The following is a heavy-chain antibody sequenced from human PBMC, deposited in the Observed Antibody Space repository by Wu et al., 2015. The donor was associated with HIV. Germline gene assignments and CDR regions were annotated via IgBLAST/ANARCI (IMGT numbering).Heavy chain of an antibody. J-gene: IGHJ4*02. CDR3: ARLQSLHGLYSNADY. CDR1: GYTFSDYY. CDR2: INANRGGT. Sequence: QVHLLQSGAEVKKPGASVMVSCTASGYTFSDYYIYWVRQAPGQGPEWMGWINANRGGTKYAQKFQGRVTMTRDTAVSTAYLELTSLRSDDTAVYYCARLQSLHGLYSNADYWGQGTLVTVS. D-gene: IGHD2-8*01. V-gene: IGHV1-2*02.